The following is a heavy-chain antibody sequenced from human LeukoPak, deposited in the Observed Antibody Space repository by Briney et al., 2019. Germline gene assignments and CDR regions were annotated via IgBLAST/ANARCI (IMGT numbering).Heavy chain of an antibody. D-gene: IGHD2-2*01. CDR2: IYYSGST. J-gene: IGHJ3*02. V-gene: IGHV4-39*07. Sequence: SETLSLTCTVSGGSISSSSYYWGWIRQPPGKGLEWIGSIYYSGSTYYNPSLKSRVTISVDKSKNQFSLKLSSVTAADTAVYYCARGPPDCSSTSCYAFDAFDIWGQGTMVTVSS. CDR1: GGSISSSSYY. CDR3: ARGPPDCSSTSCYAFDAFDI.